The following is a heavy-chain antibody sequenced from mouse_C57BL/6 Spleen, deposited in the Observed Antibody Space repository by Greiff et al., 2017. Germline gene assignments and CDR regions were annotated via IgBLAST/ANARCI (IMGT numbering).Heavy chain of an antibody. D-gene: IGHD2-5*01. CDR3: ARDGVYSNYGLGYFDV. J-gene: IGHJ1*03. Sequence: QVQLQQPGAELVRPGSSVKLSCKASGYTFTSYWMHWVKQRPIQGLEWIGNIDPSDSETHYNQKFKDKATLTVDKSSSTAYRQLSSLTSEDSAVYYCARDGVYSNYGLGYFDVWGTGTTVTVSS. CDR1: GYTFTSYW. CDR2: IDPSDSET. V-gene: IGHV1-52*01.